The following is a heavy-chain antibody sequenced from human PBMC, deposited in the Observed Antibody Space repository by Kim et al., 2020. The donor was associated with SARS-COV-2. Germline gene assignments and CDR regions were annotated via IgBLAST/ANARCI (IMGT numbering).Heavy chain of an antibody. D-gene: IGHD1-26*01. J-gene: IGHJ6*01. CDR1: GGSISNYY. Sequence: SETLSLTCTVSGGSISNYYWSWIRQPPGKGLEWIGYIYYSGSTNYNPSLKSRVTISVDTSKNQFSLKPSSVTVADTAVYYCASGRGATWGIDYYYSGMDV. CDR2: IYYSGST. V-gene: IGHV4-59*13. CDR3: ASGRGATWGIDYYYSGMDV.